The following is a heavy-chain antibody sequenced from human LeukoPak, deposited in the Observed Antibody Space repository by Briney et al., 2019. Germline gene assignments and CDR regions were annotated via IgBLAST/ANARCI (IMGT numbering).Heavy chain of an antibody. D-gene: IGHD3-10*01. Sequence: PGGSLRLSCAASGFTFSSYAMSWVRQAPGKGLEWVSAISGSGGSTYYADSVKGRFTISRDNSKNTLYLQMNSLRAENTAVYYCAKDPGVEVLFDYWGQGTLVTVSS. CDR2: ISGSGGST. V-gene: IGHV3-23*01. CDR1: GFTFSSYA. J-gene: IGHJ4*02. CDR3: AKDPGVEVLFDY.